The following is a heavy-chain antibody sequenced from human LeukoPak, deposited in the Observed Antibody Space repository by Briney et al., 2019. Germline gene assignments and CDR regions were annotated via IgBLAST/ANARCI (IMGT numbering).Heavy chain of an antibody. CDR1: GITLSNYG. V-gene: IGHV3-23*01. J-gene: IGHJ4*02. Sequence: GGSLRLSCAVSGITLSNYGMTWVRQAPGKGLEWVAGISDSGGSTNYADSVKGRFTISRDNPKNTLYLQMNSLRAEDTAVYFCAKRGAVIRVILVGFHKEAYYFDSWGQGALVTVSS. D-gene: IGHD3-22*01. CDR3: AKRGAVIRVILVGFHKEAYYFDS. CDR2: ISDSGGST.